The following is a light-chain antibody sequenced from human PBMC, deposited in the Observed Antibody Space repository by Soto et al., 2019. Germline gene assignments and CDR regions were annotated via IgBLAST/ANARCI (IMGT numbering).Light chain of an antibody. Sequence: EIVMTQSPATLSVSPGERATLSCRASQSVSSNLAWYQQKPGQAPRLLIYGASTRATGIPARFSGSGSGTEFTLTISSLQSEDFATYYCQQGSSSPLTFGGGTRVEI. V-gene: IGKV3-15*01. CDR3: QQGSSSPLT. CDR1: QSVSSN. CDR2: GAS. J-gene: IGKJ4*01.